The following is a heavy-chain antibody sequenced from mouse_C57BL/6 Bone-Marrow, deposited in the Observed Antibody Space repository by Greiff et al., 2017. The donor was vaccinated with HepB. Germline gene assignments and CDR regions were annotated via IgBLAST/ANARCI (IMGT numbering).Heavy chain of an antibody. J-gene: IGHJ3*01. V-gene: IGHV1-55*01. D-gene: IGHD2-5*01. CDR1: GYTFTSYW. CDR2: IYPGSGST. CDR3: ARRAYYSNSWFAY. Sequence: QVHVKQPGAELVKPGASVKMSCKASGYTFTSYWITWVKQRPGQGLEWIGDIYPGSGSTNYNEKFKSKATLTVDTSSSTAYMQLSSLTSEDSAVYYCARRAYYSNSWFAYWGQGTLVTVSA.